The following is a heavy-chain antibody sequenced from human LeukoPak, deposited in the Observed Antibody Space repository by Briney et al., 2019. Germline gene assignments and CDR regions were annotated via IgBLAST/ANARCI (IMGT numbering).Heavy chain of an antibody. Sequence: PGRSLRLSSAASGFTFSSYAMHWVRQAPGKGLEWVAVISYDGSNKYYADSVKGRFTISRDNSKNTLYLQMNSLRAEDTAVYYCARLAVAANTGVYWGQGTLVTVSS. CDR3: ARLAVAANTGVY. CDR1: GFTFSSYA. CDR2: ISYDGSNK. V-gene: IGHV3-30*04. D-gene: IGHD6-19*01. J-gene: IGHJ4*02.